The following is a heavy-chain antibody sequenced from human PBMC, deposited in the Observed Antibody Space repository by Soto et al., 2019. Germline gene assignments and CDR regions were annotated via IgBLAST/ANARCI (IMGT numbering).Heavy chain of an antibody. Sequence: GASVKVSCKASGGTFSTYAISWVRQAPGPGLEWMGGIIPIFGTATYAQKFQGRVTITADESTSTAYMELRSLKSDDTAVYYCAKALTMASPNWFDPWGQGTQVTVSS. CDR2: IIPIFGTA. J-gene: IGHJ5*02. CDR3: AKALTMASPNWFDP. D-gene: IGHD3-10*01. V-gene: IGHV1-69*13. CDR1: GGTFSTYA.